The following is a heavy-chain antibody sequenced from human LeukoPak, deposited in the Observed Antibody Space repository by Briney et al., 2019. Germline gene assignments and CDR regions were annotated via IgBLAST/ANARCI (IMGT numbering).Heavy chain of an antibody. CDR3: ASPYCSSTSCSLDAFDI. V-gene: IGHV1-2*02. CDR1: GYTFTGYY. Sequence: GASVKVSCKASGYTFTGYYMHWVRQAPGQGLEGMGWINPNSGGTNYAQKFQGRVTMTRDTSISTAYMELSRLRSDDTAVYYCASPYCSSTSCSLDAFDIWGQGTMVTVSS. D-gene: IGHD2-2*01. CDR2: INPNSGGT. J-gene: IGHJ3*02.